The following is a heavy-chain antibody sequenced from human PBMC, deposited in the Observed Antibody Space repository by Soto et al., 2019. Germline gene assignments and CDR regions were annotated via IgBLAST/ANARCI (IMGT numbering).Heavy chain of an antibody. D-gene: IGHD1-26*01. V-gene: IGHV3-64D*06. CDR2: ITSNGDNT. Sequence: PGGSLRLSCSASGFTFSNFAMHWVRQAPGKGLEYVSGITSNGDNTYHADSVQGRFTISRDNSKSTLYLQMTSLRVEDTAVYYCAREGSHADAFDIWGQGTMVTVSS. CDR1: GFTFSNFA. CDR3: AREGSHADAFDI. J-gene: IGHJ3*02.